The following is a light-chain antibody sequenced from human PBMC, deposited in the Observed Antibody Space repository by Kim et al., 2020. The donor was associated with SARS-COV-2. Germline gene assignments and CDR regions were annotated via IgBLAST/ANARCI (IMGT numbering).Light chain of an antibody. J-gene: IGKJ5*01. CDR3: QQSYSTPIA. Sequence: ASVRDRVTITCRASQSVINYLSWYQQKPGKAPKLLIYAASSLQSGVPSRFTGSGSGTDFTLTISSLQPEDFATYYCQQSYSTPIAFGQGTRLEIK. V-gene: IGKV1-39*01. CDR1: QSVINY. CDR2: AAS.